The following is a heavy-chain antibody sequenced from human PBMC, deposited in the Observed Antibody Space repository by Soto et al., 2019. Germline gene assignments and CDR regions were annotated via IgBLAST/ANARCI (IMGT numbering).Heavy chain of an antibody. CDR2: INAGNGNT. D-gene: IGHD6-6*01. CDR1: GYTFTSYA. CDR3: ARVLISSSFGDFQH. Sequence: GASVNVSCKASGYTFTSYAMHWVRQAPGQRLEWMGWINAGNGNTKYSQKFQGRVTITRDTSASTAYMELSSLRSEDTAVYYCARVLISSSFGDFQHWGQGTLVTVSS. V-gene: IGHV1-3*01. J-gene: IGHJ1*01.